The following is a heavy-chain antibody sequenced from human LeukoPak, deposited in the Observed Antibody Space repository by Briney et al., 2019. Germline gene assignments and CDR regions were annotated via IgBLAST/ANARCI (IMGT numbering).Heavy chain of an antibody. V-gene: IGHV3-48*01. J-gene: IGHJ6*03. Sequence: SGGSLRLSCAASGFIFSRYSMNWVRQAPGKGLEWLSYISSSSSTIYYADSVKGRFTISRDNAKNSLYLQMNSLRAEDTAVYYCARGSAASYYYYYYMDVWGKGTTVTASS. CDR2: ISSSSSTI. CDR3: ARGSAASYYYYYYMDV. CDR1: GFIFSRYS. D-gene: IGHD2-15*01.